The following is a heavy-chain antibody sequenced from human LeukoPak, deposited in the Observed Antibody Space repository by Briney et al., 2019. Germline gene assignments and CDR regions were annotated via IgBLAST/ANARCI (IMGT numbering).Heavy chain of an antibody. D-gene: IGHD2-15*01. CDR3: ARDGSGSGDY. V-gene: IGHV3-7*01. Sequence: GVLRLSCAASGFIFRSYWMVWVRQAPGKGLEWVASIDEHGFKTYYAASVTGRFTISKDTAKNSLDLQMNSLRAEDTAVYYCARDGSGSGDYWGQGTLVTASS. CDR1: GFIFRSYW. J-gene: IGHJ4*02. CDR2: IDEHGFKT.